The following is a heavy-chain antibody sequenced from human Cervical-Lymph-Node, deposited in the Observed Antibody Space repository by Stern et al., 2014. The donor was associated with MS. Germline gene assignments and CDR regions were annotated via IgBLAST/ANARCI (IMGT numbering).Heavy chain of an antibody. D-gene: IGHD2-15*01. CDR3: ASKGLGGAGDAFDI. Sequence: DQLVESGAEVKKPGSSVKVSCKASGGTFSSYAISWVRQAPGQGLEWMGGIIPIFGTANYAQKFQGRVTITADESTSTAYMELSSLRSEDTAVYYCASKGLGGAGDAFDIWGQGTMVTVSS. CDR2: IIPIFGTA. J-gene: IGHJ3*02. CDR1: GGTFSSYA. V-gene: IGHV1-69*01.